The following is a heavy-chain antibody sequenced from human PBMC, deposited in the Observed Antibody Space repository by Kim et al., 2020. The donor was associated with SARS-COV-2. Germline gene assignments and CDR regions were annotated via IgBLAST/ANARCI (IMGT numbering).Heavy chain of an antibody. D-gene: IGHD3-3*01. CDR3: ARGRAGVVPAPVLGLGPYYDYYAMDV. CDR2: SNHSGST. V-gene: IGHV4-34*01. CDR1: GGSFSDYN. J-gene: IGHJ6*02. Sequence: SETLSLTCAVYGGSFSDYNWSWIRQPPGKGLEWVGESNHSGSTSHNPYLKSRGTISVDTSKSQFSLRLKSMTAADTAVYYCARGRAGVVPAPVLGLGPYYDYYAMDVWGQGTAVAVSS.